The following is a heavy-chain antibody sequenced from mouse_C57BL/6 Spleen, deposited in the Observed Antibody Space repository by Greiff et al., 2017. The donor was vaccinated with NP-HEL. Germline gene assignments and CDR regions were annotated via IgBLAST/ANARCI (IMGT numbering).Heavy chain of an antibody. CDR3: ASHDGYYDY. CDR1: GFTFSSYG. V-gene: IGHV5-6*01. CDR2: ISSGGSYT. D-gene: IGHD2-3*01. J-gene: IGHJ2*01. Sequence: EVQVVESGGDLVKPGGSLKLSCAASGFTFSSYGMSWVRQTPDKRLEWVATISSGGSYTYYPDSVKGRFTISRDNAKNTLYLQMSSLKSEDTAMYYCASHDGYYDYWGQGTTLTVSS.